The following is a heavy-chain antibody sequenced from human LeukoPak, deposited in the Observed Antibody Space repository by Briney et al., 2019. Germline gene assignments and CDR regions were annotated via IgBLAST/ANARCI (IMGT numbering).Heavy chain of an antibody. D-gene: IGHD1-26*01. CDR1: GFTFSSYW. J-gene: IGHJ4*02. CDR2: IKQDGSEK. V-gene: IGHV3-7*03. CDR3: AKGSLALSGSYTDY. Sequence: GGSLRLSCAASGFTFSSYWMSWVRQAPGKGLEWVANIKQDGSEKYYVDSVKGRFTISRDNAKNSLYLQMNSLRAEDTALYYCAKGSLALSGSYTDYWGQGTLVTVSS.